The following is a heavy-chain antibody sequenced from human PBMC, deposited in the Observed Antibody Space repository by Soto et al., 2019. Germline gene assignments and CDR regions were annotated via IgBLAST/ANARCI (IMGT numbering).Heavy chain of an antibody. V-gene: IGHV4-31*03. CDR1: GAAVSGGGQY. CDR2: IYYIGST. J-gene: IGHJ6*01. Sequence: QVHLHESGPGLLKPSQTLSLICTVSGAAVSGGGQYWNWVRQLPGKGLEWLGNIYYIGSTDYNPSLKSRVTISFDTSKNQISLKLISVTAADTAVYYCARERVLGDGGGFDVWGQGTTVTVSS. D-gene: IGHD2-15*01. CDR3: ARERVLGDGGGFDV.